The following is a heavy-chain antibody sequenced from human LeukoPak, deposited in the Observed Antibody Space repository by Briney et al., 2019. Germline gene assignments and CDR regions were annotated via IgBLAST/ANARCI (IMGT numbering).Heavy chain of an antibody. V-gene: IGHV4-31*03. Sequence: SQTLSLTCTVSGGSLSSGDYYWSWIRQHPGKGLEWIGYIYYSGSTYYNPSLKSRVTISLDTSQNQFSLELSSVTAADTAVYYCARASQHYSAYSGSYCADLPNSWGQGTLVTVSS. CDR2: IYYSGST. J-gene: IGHJ4*02. CDR1: GGSLSSGDYY. CDR3: ARASQHYSAYSGSYCADLPNS. D-gene: IGHD3-22*01.